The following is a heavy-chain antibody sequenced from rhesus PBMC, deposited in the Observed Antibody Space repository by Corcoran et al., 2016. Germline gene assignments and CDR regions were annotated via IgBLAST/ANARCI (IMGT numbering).Heavy chain of an antibody. CDR3: ARHRGQPDY. J-gene: IGHJ4*01. CDR2: ISGSRGST. V-gene: IGHV4-99*01. D-gene: IGHD6-25*01. CDR1: GYSISSGSY. Sequence: QVQLQESGPGLGKPSETLSLTCAVSGYSISSGSYWGWIRQPPGKGLGYIGSISGSRGSTYYNPSLKSRVTISKDTSKNQFSLKLSSVTAADTAVDYCARHRGQPDYWGQGVLVTVSS.